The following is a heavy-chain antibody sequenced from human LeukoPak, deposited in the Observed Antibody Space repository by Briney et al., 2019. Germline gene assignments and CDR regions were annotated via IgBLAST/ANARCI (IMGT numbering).Heavy chain of an antibody. Sequence: PSETLSLTCTVSGGSISSYYWSWIRQPPGKGLEWIGYIYYSGSTNYNPSLKSRVTISVDTSKNQFSLKLSSVTAADTAVYYCARTMVRGYYNCFDPWGQGTLVTVSS. CDR1: GGSISSYY. CDR2: IYYSGST. V-gene: IGHV4-59*08. J-gene: IGHJ5*02. D-gene: IGHD3-10*01. CDR3: ARTMVRGYYNCFDP.